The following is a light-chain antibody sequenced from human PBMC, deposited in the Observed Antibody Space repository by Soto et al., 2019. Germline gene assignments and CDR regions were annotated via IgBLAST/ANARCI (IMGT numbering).Light chain of an antibody. CDR3: QQSYSNPT. J-gene: IGKJ2*01. CDR1: QSIGTS. Sequence: DIQMTQSPYSLSASVKDRVTITCRASQSIGTSLNWYQQRPGKAPRLLIHTASSLQRGVSSRFSGSGSGTDFTLTINSLQLEDFATYYCQQSYSNPTFGPGTKLEIK. V-gene: IGKV1-39*01. CDR2: TAS.